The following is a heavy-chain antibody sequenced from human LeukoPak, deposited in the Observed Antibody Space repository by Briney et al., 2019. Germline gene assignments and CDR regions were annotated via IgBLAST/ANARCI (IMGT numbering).Heavy chain of an antibody. Sequence: SETLSLTCTVSGGSISSGGYYWSWIRQPPGKGLEWIGYIYHSGSTYYNPSLKSRVTISVDRSKNQFSLKLSSVTAADTAVYYCARNPYSSSRDLWGQGTLVTVSS. D-gene: IGHD6-6*01. CDR2: IYHSGST. V-gene: IGHV4-30-2*01. CDR1: GGSISSGGYY. CDR3: ARNPYSSSRDL. J-gene: IGHJ4*02.